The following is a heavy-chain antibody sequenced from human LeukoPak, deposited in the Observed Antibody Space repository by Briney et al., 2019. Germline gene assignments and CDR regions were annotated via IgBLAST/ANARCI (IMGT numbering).Heavy chain of an antibody. Sequence: GASVKVSCKASGGTVSSYAISWVRQAPGQGLEWMGRIIPIFGTANYAQKFQGRVTITTDESTSTAYMELSSLRSEDTAVYYCAREEGDYPGYYFDYWGQGTLVTVSS. CDR3: AREEGDYPGYYFDY. CDR1: GGTVSSYA. CDR2: IIPIFGTA. J-gene: IGHJ4*02. D-gene: IGHD3-16*01. V-gene: IGHV1-69*05.